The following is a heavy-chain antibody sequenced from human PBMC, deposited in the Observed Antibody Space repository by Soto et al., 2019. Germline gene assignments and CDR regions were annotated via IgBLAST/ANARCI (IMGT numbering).Heavy chain of an antibody. J-gene: IGHJ5*02. CDR1: GYTFTSYG. D-gene: IGHD3-10*01. Sequence: QVQLVQSGAEVKKPGASVKVSCKASGYTFTSYGMSWVRQAPGQGLEWMGWISAYSGNTNYAQKLQGRVTMTTDTATSTAYMELRCLRSGDTAVYYCARGAYYYGSGTELIVFDPWGQGTLVTVSS. CDR2: ISAYSGNT. V-gene: IGHV1-18*01. CDR3: ARGAYYYGSGTELIVFDP.